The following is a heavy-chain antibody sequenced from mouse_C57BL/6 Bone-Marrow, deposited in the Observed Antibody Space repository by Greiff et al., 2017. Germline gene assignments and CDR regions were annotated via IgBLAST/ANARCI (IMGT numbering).Heavy chain of an antibody. CDR3: AREVLRVAMDY. CDR2: IHPNSGST. D-gene: IGHD1-1*01. Sequence: QVQLQQPGAELVKPGASVKLSCKASGYTFTSYWMHWVKQRPGQGLEWIGMIHPNSGSTNYNEKFTSKATLTVDKSSSTAYMQLSSLTSEDSAVYYCAREVLRVAMDYWGQGTSVTVSS. CDR1: GYTFTSYW. V-gene: IGHV1-64*01. J-gene: IGHJ4*01.